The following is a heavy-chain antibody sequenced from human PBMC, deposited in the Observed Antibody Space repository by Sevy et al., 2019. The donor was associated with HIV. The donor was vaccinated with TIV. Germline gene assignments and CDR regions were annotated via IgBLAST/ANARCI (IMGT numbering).Heavy chain of an antibody. Sequence: GGSLRLSCAASGFTFSSYEMSWVRQAPGKGLEWVSYISNSGTTIYYSDSVKGRFTISRDNARNSLYLQMNSLRAEDTAIYYCARVLPPSATTVAHFDCWGQGTLVTVSS. D-gene: IGHD4-17*01. CDR1: GFTFSSYE. J-gene: IGHJ4*02. V-gene: IGHV3-48*03. CDR2: ISNSGTTI. CDR3: ARVLPPSATTVAHFDC.